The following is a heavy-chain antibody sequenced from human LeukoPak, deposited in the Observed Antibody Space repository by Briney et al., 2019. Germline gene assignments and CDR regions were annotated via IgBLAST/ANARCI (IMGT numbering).Heavy chain of an antibody. V-gene: IGHV4-59*01. Sequence: SETLSPTCTVSGGSISSYYWSWIRQPPGKGLEWIGYIYYSGSTNYNPSLKSRVTISVDTSKNQFSLKLSSVTAADTAVYYCARGSVPYYDFWSGTPPSAFDIWGQGTMVTVSS. CDR3: ARGSVPYYDFWSGTPPSAFDI. J-gene: IGHJ3*02. D-gene: IGHD3-3*01. CDR1: GGSISSYY. CDR2: IYYSGST.